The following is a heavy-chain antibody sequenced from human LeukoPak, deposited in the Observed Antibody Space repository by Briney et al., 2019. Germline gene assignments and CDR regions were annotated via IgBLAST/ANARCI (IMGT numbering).Heavy chain of an antibody. J-gene: IGHJ5*02. CDR3: AKGARGDTVTSIVGLNWFDP. D-gene: IGHD4-17*01. Sequence: GRSLRLSCAASGITFRSCGMHWVRQAPGKALEWVAVISYDGSHKYYADSVKGRFSISRDNSKNTLYLQMNSLRADDTAVYYCAKGARGDTVTSIVGLNWFDPWGQGTLVTVSS. CDR2: ISYDGSHK. CDR1: GITFRSCG. V-gene: IGHV3-30*18.